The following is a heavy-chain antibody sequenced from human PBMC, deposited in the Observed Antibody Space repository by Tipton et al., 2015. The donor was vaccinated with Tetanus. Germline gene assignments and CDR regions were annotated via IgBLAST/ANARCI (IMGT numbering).Heavy chain of an antibody. J-gene: IGHJ6*02. V-gene: IGHV4-4*07. CDR1: GGSLNTFY. CDR3: ARDFRERSGTYYSYYYTMDV. CDR2: VYSSGST. Sequence: TLSLTCTVSGGSLNTFYWNWIQQPAGKGLEWIGRVYSSGSTNYNPSLKSRVTMSIDASKTQFSLELTSVTAAATAVYYCARDFRERSGTYYSYYYTMDVWGQGTTVTVSS. D-gene: IGHD1-26*01.